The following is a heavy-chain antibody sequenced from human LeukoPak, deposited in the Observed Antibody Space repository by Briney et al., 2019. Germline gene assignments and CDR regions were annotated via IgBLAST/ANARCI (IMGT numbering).Heavy chain of an antibody. CDR3: ARDLGGSYQDY. V-gene: IGHV3-21*01. D-gene: IGHD1-26*01. CDR2: ISSSSSYI. Sequence: GGSLRLSCAASGFTFSSYSMNWVRQAPGKGLEWVSSISSSSSYIYYAGSVKGRFPISRDNAKNSLYLQMNSLRAEDTAVYYCARDLGGSYQDYWGQGTLVTVSS. J-gene: IGHJ4*02. CDR1: GFTFSSYS.